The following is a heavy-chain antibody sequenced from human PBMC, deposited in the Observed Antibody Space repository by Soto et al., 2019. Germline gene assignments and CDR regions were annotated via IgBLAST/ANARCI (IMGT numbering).Heavy chain of an antibody. Sequence: QVQLVESGGGVVQPGRSLRLSCAASGFSFSSYGMHWVRQAPGKGLEWVAVISYDVTNKYYADSVKGRFTISRDNSKNTLCLQMNSLRAEDTAVYYCAKDLRIAVAGTDYFDSWGQGTLVTVSS. CDR2: ISYDVTNK. CDR1: GFSFSSYG. D-gene: IGHD6-19*01. CDR3: AKDLRIAVAGTDYFDS. J-gene: IGHJ4*02. V-gene: IGHV3-30*18.